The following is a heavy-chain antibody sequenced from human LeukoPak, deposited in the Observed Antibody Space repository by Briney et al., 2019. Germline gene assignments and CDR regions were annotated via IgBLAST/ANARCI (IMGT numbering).Heavy chain of an antibody. CDR2: IKQDGSEK. D-gene: IGHD4-17*01. CDR3: ARMTTVTTAPQH. CDR1: GFTFRSYW. Sequence: GGSLRLSGAASGFTFRSYWMSWVRQAPGKGLEWVANIKQDGSEKYYVDSVKGRFTISRDNAKNSLYLQMNSLRAEDTAVYYCARMTTVTTAPQHWGQGTLVTVSS. V-gene: IGHV3-7*01. J-gene: IGHJ1*01.